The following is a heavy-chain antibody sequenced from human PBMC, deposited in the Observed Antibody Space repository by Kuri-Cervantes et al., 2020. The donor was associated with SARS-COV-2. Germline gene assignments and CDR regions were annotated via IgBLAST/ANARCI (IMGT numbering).Heavy chain of an antibody. J-gene: IGHJ3*02. V-gene: IGHV3-21*01. Sequence: ETLSLTCAASGFTFSSYSMNWVRQAPGKGLEWVSSISSSSSYIYYADSVKGRFTISRDNAKNSLYLQMNSLRAEDTAVYYCAAELADAFDIWGQGTMVTVSS. D-gene: IGHD1-1*01. CDR2: ISSSSSYI. CDR3: AAELADAFDI. CDR1: GFTFSSYS.